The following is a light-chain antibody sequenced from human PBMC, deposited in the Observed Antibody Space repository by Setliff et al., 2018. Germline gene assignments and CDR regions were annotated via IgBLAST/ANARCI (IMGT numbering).Light chain of an antibody. CDR3: HQYGTSPVT. Sequence: TLSLSPGERATLSCRASQSVYKNYLAWYQQKPGQAPRVLIYTASRRATGIPDRFSGSGSGTDFTLTISRLEPEDFAVYSCHQYGTSPVTFGGGTKVDIK. V-gene: IGKV3-20*01. CDR1: QSVYKNY. J-gene: IGKJ4*01. CDR2: TAS.